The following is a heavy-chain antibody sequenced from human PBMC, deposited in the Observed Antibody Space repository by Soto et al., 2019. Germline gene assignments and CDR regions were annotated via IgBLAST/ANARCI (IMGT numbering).Heavy chain of an antibody. CDR2: ISRSSTGI. V-gene: IGHV3-48*02. D-gene: IGHD3-16*02. Sequence: EVQLVESGGGLVQPGGSLRLSCAASGFTFSLYSMSWVRQAPGKGLEWVSYISRSSTGIHYADSVKGRCTISRDEATTSTHRQMNSLRDGDTAVHYCARAVTWGLDVWGQGTTVSIPS. CDR3: ARAVTWGLDV. J-gene: IGHJ6*02. CDR1: GFTFSLYS.